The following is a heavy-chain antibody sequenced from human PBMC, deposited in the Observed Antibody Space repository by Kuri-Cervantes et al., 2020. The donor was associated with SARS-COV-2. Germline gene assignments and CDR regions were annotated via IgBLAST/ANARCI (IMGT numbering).Heavy chain of an antibody. J-gene: IGHJ4*02. CDR1: GFTFSTYA. Sequence: GGSLRLSCAASGFTFSTYAVSWVRQAPGKGLEWVSSIDGGSYSIFYADSVKGRFTISRDNSKNTLYLQMNSLRTEDTALYYCYTLIGVSATAYDDYWGQGTLVTVSS. D-gene: IGHD2-21*02. CDR3: YTLIGVSATAYDDY. V-gene: IGHV3-23*01. CDR2: IDGGSYSI.